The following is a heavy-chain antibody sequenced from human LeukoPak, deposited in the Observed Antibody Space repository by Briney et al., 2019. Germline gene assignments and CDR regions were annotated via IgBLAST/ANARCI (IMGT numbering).Heavy chain of an antibody. D-gene: IGHD3-22*01. CDR3: ARNYYYVGAFDI. CDR1: GGSFSGYY. CDR2: INHSGST. J-gene: IGHJ3*02. Sequence: PSETLPLTCAVYGGSFSGYYWSWIRQPPGKGLEWIGEINHSGSTNYNPSLKSRVTISVDTSKNQFSLKLSSVTAADTAVYYCARNYYYVGAFDIWGQGTMVTVSS. V-gene: IGHV4-34*01.